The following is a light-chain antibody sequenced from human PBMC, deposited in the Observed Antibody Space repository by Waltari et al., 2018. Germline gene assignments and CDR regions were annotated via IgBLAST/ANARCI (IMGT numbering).Light chain of an antibody. CDR1: SGRISSNS. J-gene: IGLJ3*02. Sequence: NFMLTQPHSVSESPGKTVTISCTGSSGRISSNSVPWYQQRPGSAPTTVIYEDNQRPSGVPVRFSGSIDSSSNSASLTISGLKTEDEADYYCQSYDSSNPYWVFGGGTKLTVL. CDR3: QSYDSSNPYWV. V-gene: IGLV6-57*02. CDR2: EDN.